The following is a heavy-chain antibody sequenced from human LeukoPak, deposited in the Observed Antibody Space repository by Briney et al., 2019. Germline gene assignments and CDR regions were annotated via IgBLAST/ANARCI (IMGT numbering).Heavy chain of an antibody. V-gene: IGHV1-69-2*01. CDR1: GYTFTDYY. CDR3: ATGGYCSSTSCYAAYYYYGMDV. CDR2: VDPEDGET. D-gene: IGHD2-2*01. J-gene: IGHJ6*04. Sequence: ASVKISCKVSGYTFTDYYVHWVQQAPGKGLEWMGLVDPEDGETIYAEKFQGRVTITADTSTDTAYMELSSLRSEDTAVYYCATGGYCSSTSCYAAYYYYGMDVWSKGTTVTVSS.